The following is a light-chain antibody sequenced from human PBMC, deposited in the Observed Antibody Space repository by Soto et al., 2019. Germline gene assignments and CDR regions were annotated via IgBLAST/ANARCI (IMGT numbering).Light chain of an antibody. CDR3: QQYGRSWWT. CDR1: QSVSSSY. V-gene: IGKV3-20*01. J-gene: IGKJ1*01. Sequence: ENVLTQSPGTLSLSPGERATLSCRTSQSVSSSYLAWYQQKPGQAPRLLIYGASSRATGIPDRFSGSGSGTDFTLTISRLEPEDFAVYYCQQYGRSWWTFGQGTKVEIK. CDR2: GAS.